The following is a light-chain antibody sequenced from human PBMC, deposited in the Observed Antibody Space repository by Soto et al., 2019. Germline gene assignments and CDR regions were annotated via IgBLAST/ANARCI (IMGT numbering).Light chain of an antibody. CDR1: QSVLYSSNNKNY. J-gene: IGKJ4*01. Sequence: DIVMTQSPDCLAVSLGERATINCKSSQSVLYSSNNKNYLAWYQQKPGQPPKLVIYWASTRESGVPDRISGSGSGTDFTLTIDSLQAEDVAVYYCQQYYTSPLTFGGGTKVEIK. CDR3: QQYYTSPLT. V-gene: IGKV4-1*01. CDR2: WAS.